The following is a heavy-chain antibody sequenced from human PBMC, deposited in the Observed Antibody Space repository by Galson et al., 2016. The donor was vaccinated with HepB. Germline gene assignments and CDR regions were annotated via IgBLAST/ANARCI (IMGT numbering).Heavy chain of an antibody. V-gene: IGHV1-2*02. D-gene: IGHD1-1*01. CDR1: GYTFTGFY. J-gene: IGHJ4*02. CDR2: MNPDSGDT. Sequence: SVKVSCKASGYTFTGFYMHWVRQAPGQGLEWMGWMNPDSGDTDLAQRFQGRVTMTRDTSISAAYMELSGLKLDDTAVYFCARRDLWIGFDYWGQGTLVTVSP. CDR3: ARRDLWIGFDY.